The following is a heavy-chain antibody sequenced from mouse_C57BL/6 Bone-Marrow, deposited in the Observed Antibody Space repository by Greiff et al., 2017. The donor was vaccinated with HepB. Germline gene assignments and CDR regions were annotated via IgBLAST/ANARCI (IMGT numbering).Heavy chain of an antibody. CDR3: GRYDGYYPYFLDY. J-gene: IGHJ2*01. CDR1: GYTFTSYW. V-gene: IGHV1-69*01. Sequence: VQLQQPGAELVMPGASVKLSCKASGYTFTSYWMHWVKQRPGQGLEWIGEIDPSDSYTNYNQKFKGKSTLTVDKSSSTAYMQLRSLTADDSAVYYCGRYDGYYPYFLDYWGQGTTLTGSS. CDR2: IDPSDSYT. D-gene: IGHD2-3*01.